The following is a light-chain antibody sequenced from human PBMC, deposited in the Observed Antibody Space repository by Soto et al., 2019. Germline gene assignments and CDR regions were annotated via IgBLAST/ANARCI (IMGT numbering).Light chain of an antibody. V-gene: IGKV3D-15*01. Sequence: EIVMTQSPATLSVSPGERATLSCRASQRVNIYLAWYQQKPGQAPRLLIFGASSRATGIPARFSGSGSGTEFNLTISSLQSEDFGVYFCQQYDDWLRLTFGGGTKVEIK. CDR2: GAS. J-gene: IGKJ4*01. CDR3: QQYDDWLRLT. CDR1: QRVNIY.